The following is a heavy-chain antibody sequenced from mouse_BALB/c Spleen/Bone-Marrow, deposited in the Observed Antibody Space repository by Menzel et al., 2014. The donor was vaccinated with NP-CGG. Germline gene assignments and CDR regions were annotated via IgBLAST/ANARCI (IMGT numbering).Heavy chain of an antibody. CDR2: ISSGGSA. Sequence: VESGGGLVKPGGSLKLSCAASGFTFSNFAMSWVRQTPDKRLEWVASISSGGSAYYPDSVKGRLSISRDNARDILFLQMSSLRSEDTAMYYCARGCDYDFDYWGQGTTLTVSS. J-gene: IGHJ2*01. CDR1: GFTFSNFA. V-gene: IGHV5-6-5*01. CDR3: ARGCDYDFDY. D-gene: IGHD2-4*01.